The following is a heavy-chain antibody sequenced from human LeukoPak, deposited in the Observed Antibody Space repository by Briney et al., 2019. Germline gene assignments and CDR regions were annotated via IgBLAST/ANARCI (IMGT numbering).Heavy chain of an antibody. CDR2: INPNSGGT. CDR3: ARDLSATTSNGYYYMDV. D-gene: IGHD4-11*01. J-gene: IGHJ6*03. V-gene: IGHV1-2*02. CDR1: GYTFTSYG. Sequence: GASVKVSCKASGYTFTSYGISWVRQAPGQGLEWMGWINPNSGGTNYAQKFQGRVTMTRDTSISTAYMELSRLRSDDTAVYYCARDLSATTSNGYYYMDVWGKGTTVTVSS.